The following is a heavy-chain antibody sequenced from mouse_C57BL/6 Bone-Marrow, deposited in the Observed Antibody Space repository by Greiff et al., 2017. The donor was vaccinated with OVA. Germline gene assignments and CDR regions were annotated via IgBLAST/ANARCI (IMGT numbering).Heavy chain of an antibody. D-gene: IGHD2-4*01. CDR2: IYPGDGDT. V-gene: IGHV1-80*01. Sequence: VQLQQSGAELVKPGASVKISCKASGYAFSSYWMNWVKQRPGKGLEWIGQIYPGDGDTNYNGKFKGKATLTADKSSSTAYMQLSSLTSEDSAVYFCARSPLYDYDVRFAYWGQGTLVTVSA. CDR1: GYAFSSYW. CDR3: ARSPLYDYDVRFAY. J-gene: IGHJ3*01.